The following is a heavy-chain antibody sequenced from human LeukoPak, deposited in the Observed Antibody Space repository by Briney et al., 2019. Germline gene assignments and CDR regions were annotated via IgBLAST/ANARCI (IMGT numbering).Heavy chain of an antibody. Sequence: PGGSLRLSCAASGFTFNNYAMNWVRQAPGKGLEWVSSISSSSSYIYYADSVKGRFTISRDNAKNSLYLQMNSLRAEDTAVYYCARVPGTTAKEYYFDYWGQGTLVTVSS. D-gene: IGHD1-7*01. CDR3: ARVPGTTAKEYYFDY. J-gene: IGHJ4*02. CDR1: GFTFNNYA. V-gene: IGHV3-21*01. CDR2: ISSSSSYI.